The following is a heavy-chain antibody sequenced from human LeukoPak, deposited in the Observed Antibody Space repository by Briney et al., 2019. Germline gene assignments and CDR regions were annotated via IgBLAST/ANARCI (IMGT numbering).Heavy chain of an antibody. Sequence: ASVKVSCKASGYTFTNYGISWVRQAPGQGLEWMGWISPYNGNTHYAQRLQGRVTMTTDTFTSTVHMELRSLRSDDTVVYYCARDDCSGGSCYHGDYWGQGTLVTVSS. D-gene: IGHD2-15*01. V-gene: IGHV1-18*01. CDR3: ARDDCSGGSCYHGDY. CDR2: ISPYNGNT. CDR1: GYTFTNYG. J-gene: IGHJ4*02.